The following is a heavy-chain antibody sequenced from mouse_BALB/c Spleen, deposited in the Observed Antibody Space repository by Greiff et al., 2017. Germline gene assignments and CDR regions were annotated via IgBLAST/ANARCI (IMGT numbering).Heavy chain of an antibody. D-gene: IGHD2-1*01. CDR3: ARQGGSYGNYVGGYFDV. CDR1: GFTFSSYG. J-gene: IGHJ1*01. V-gene: IGHV5-6*01. Sequence: EVQVVESGGDLVKPGGSLKLSCAASGFTFSSYGMSWVRQTPDKRLEWVATISSGGSYTYYPDSVKGRFTISRDNAKNTLYLQMSSLKSEDTAMYYCARQGGSYGNYVGGYFDVWGAGTTVTVSS. CDR2: ISSGGSYT.